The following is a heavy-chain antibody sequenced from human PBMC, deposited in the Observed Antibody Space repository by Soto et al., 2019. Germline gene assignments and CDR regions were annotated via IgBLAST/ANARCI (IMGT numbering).Heavy chain of an antibody. J-gene: IGHJ6*02. CDR2: ISAYNGNT. CDR3: ARVPPLDYGDYGGWPPTDYFCDMDV. D-gene: IGHD4-17*01. CDR1: GYTFTSYG. V-gene: IGHV1-18*01. Sequence: ASVKVSCKASGYTFTSYGISWVRQAPGQGLEWMGWISAYNGNTNYAQKLQGRVTMTTDTSTSTAYMELRSLRSDDTAVYYCARVPPLDYGDYGGWPPTDYFCDMDVWGQGTTVTVSS.